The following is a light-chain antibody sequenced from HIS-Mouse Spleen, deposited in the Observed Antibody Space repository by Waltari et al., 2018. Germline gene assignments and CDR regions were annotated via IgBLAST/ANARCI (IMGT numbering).Light chain of an antibody. J-gene: IGLJ1*01. CDR1: SSYVGGYNY. V-gene: IGLV2-14*01. CDR3: SSYTSSSTLLYV. CDR2: EVS. Sequence: QSALTQPASVSGSPGQSITIPCTGTSSYVGGYNYVSWYQHHPGKAPKLMIYEVSNRPSGVSNRFSGSKSGNTASLTISGLQAEDEADYYCSSYTSSSTLLYVFGTGTKVTVL.